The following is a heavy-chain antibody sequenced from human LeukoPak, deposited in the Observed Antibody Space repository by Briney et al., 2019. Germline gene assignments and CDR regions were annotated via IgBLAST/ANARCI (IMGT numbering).Heavy chain of an antibody. CDR2: ISAYNGNT. Sequence: ASVKVSCKASGYTFTSYGISWVRQAPGQGLEWMGWISAYNGNTNYAQKLQGRVTMTTDTSTSTAYMELRSLTSEDTAVYSCARALPHRRLMDTTMNQHWFDPWGQGALVTVSS. V-gene: IGHV1-18*01. CDR3: ARALPHRRLMDTTMNQHWFDP. J-gene: IGHJ5*02. D-gene: IGHD5-18*01. CDR1: GYTFTSYG.